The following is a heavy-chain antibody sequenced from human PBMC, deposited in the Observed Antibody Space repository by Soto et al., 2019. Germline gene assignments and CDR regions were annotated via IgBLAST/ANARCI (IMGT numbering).Heavy chain of an antibody. CDR3: VKDSFYDYVWGSYRSRLDY. CDR1: GFTFSSYA. V-gene: IGHV3-64D*06. J-gene: IGHJ4*02. D-gene: IGHD3-16*02. Sequence: GGSLRLSCSASGFTFSSYAMHWVRQAPGKGLEYVSAIGSNGGSTYYADSVKGRFTISRDNSKNTLYLQISSLRAEDTAVYYCVKDSFYDYVWGSYRSRLDYWGQGTLVTVSS. CDR2: IGSNGGST.